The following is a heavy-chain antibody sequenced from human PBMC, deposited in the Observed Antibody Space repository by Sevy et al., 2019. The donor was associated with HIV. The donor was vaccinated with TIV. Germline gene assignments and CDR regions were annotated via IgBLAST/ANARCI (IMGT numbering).Heavy chain of an antibody. V-gene: IGHV4-39*01. CDR1: GGSISSSSYY. Sequence: SETLSLTCTVSGGSISSSSYYWGWIRQTPGKGLEWIGSIYDSGSTYYNPSLKSRVTISVDTSKNQFSLKLSSVTAADTAVYYCARIIGQAVPFWSGYLDYWGQGTLVTVSS. CDR2: IYDSGST. D-gene: IGHD3-3*01. CDR3: ARIIGQAVPFWSGYLDY. J-gene: IGHJ4*02.